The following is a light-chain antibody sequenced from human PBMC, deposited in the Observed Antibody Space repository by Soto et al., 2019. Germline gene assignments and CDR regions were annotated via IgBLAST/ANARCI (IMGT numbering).Light chain of an antibody. V-gene: IGKV4-1*01. Sequence: IVMTQSPDSLAVSLGERATINCKSSQSVLYSSNNKNYLAWYQHKPGQPPKLLIYWASTRQSGVPDRFSGSGSGTDFTLTISSLQAEDGAVYYCQQYYTTLALTFGGGTRVEI. CDR2: WAS. CDR1: QSVLYSSNNKNY. CDR3: QQYYTTLALT. J-gene: IGKJ4*01.